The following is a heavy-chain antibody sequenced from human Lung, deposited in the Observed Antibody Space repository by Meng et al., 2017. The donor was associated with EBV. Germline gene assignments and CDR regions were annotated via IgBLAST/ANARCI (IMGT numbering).Heavy chain of an antibody. D-gene: IGHD6-19*01. CDR2: IYSSGIT. Sequence: QGQLQESGPGMVNASETRSLTGTVSGDSISDYFWNWIRQPAGKGLEWIGRIYSSGITNYNPSLQSRVTMSADTSKNQFSLKLYSVTAADTAVYYCARESFNSGWYSDYWGQGTLVTVSS. V-gene: IGHV4-4*07. J-gene: IGHJ4*02. CDR1: GDSISDYF. CDR3: ARESFNSGWYSDY.